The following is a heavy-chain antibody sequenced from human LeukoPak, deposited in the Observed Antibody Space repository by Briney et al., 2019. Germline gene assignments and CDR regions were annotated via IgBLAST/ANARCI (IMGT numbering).Heavy chain of an antibody. V-gene: IGHV3-7*01. CDR3: AKGAFRDQVQGYYYMDV. J-gene: IGHJ6*03. D-gene: IGHD3-10*01. Sequence: GGSLRLSCAASGFTFSSYWMSWVRQAPGKGLEWVANIKQDGSEKYYVDSVKGRFIITRDNAKNSLYLQMNSLRAEDTAVYYCAKGAFRDQVQGYYYMDVWGKGTTVTVSS. CDR2: IKQDGSEK. CDR1: GFTFSSYW.